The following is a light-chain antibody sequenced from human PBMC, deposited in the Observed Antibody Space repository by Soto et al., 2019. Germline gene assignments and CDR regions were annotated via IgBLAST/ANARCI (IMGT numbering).Light chain of an antibody. CDR2: AAS. V-gene: IGKV1-39*01. Sequence: DIQMTQSPSSLSASVGDRVTITCRASQRVSSYLNWYQQKPGKAPKFLIYAASSLQSGVPSRFSGSGSGTDFTLTISSLQPDDFATYYCQQYHSTPLTFGGGTKVEIK. CDR1: QRVSSY. J-gene: IGKJ4*01. CDR3: QQYHSTPLT.